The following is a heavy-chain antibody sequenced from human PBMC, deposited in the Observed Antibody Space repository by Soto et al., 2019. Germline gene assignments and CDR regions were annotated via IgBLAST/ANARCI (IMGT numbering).Heavy chain of an antibody. CDR2: SSFDGTQQ. D-gene: IGHD6-19*01. V-gene: IGHV3-30*18. J-gene: IGHJ4*02. CDR1: EFSLSSSY. Sequence: LILSCTASEFSLSSSYMHWVRRAPGKGLEWLAVSSFDGTQQFYGDSVKGRFTVSRDNSNNTLYLEMNSLRTEDTAVYYCAKQLRGSGWYPLDSWGQGTPVTVSS. CDR3: AKQLRGSGWYPLDS.